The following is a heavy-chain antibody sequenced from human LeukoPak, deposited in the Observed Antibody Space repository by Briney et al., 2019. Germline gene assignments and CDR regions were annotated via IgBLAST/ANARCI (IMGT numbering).Heavy chain of an antibody. CDR2: INPNSGGT. Sequence: ASVKVSCKASGYTFTGYYMHWVRQAPGQALEWMGWINPNSGGTNYAQKFQGRVTMTRDTSISTAYMELSRLRSDDTAVYYCARDYRKRYCSGGSCYTPVAFDIWGQGTMVTVSS. CDR3: ARDYRKRYCSGGSCYTPVAFDI. CDR1: GYTFTGYY. V-gene: IGHV1-2*02. D-gene: IGHD2-15*01. J-gene: IGHJ3*02.